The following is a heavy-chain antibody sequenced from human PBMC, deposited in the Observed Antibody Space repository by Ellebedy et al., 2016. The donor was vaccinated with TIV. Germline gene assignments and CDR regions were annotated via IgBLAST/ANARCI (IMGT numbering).Heavy chain of an antibody. CDR1: GGSISSISYY. D-gene: IGHD3-22*01. Sequence: SETLSLTXTVSGGSISSISYYWGWIRQPPGKGLEWIGSIYYSGSTYYNPSLKSRVTISVDTSKNQFSLKLGSVTAADTAVYYCARSYYYDSSGYYRSYWYFDLWGRGTLFTVSS. V-gene: IGHV4-39*01. J-gene: IGHJ2*01. CDR3: ARSYYYDSSGYYRSYWYFDL. CDR2: IYYSGST.